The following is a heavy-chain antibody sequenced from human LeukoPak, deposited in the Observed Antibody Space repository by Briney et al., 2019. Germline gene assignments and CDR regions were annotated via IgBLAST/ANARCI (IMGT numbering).Heavy chain of an antibody. J-gene: IGHJ4*02. CDR2: IYYSGST. CDR3: ARQDRWVVPAVIFDY. Sequence: SETLSLTCTVSGGSISSSSYYWGWIRQPPGKGLEWIGSIYYSGSTYYNPSLKSRVTISVDTSKYQFSLKLSSVTAADTAVYYCARQDRWVVPAVIFDYWGQGTLVTVSS. D-gene: IGHD2-2*01. CDR1: GGSISSSSYY. V-gene: IGHV4-39*01.